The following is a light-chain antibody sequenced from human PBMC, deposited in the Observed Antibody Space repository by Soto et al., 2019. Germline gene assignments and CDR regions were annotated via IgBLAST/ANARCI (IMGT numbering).Light chain of an antibody. CDR2: TNN. V-gene: IGLV1-44*01. J-gene: IGLJ3*02. Sequence: QLVLTQPPSASGTPGQRVTISCSGSSSNIGRNSVNWYQNLPGTAPKLLIYTNNQRPSGVPARFSGSKSGTSASLAISGLQSEDEADYYCAAWDDSLNGWVFGGGTKVTVL. CDR3: AAWDDSLNGWV. CDR1: SSNIGRNS.